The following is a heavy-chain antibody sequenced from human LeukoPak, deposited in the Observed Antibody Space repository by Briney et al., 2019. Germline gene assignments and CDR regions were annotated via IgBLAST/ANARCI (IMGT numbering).Heavy chain of an antibody. CDR1: GYTLTELS. CDR3: ATPLAYYYDSSHFDY. V-gene: IGHV1-24*01. Sequence: ASVKVSCKVSGYTLTELSMHWVRQAPGKGLEWMGGFDPEDGETIYAQKFQGRVTMTEDTSTDTAYMELSSLRSEGTAVYYCATPLAYYYDSSHFDYWGQGTLVTVSS. J-gene: IGHJ4*02. CDR2: FDPEDGET. D-gene: IGHD3-22*01.